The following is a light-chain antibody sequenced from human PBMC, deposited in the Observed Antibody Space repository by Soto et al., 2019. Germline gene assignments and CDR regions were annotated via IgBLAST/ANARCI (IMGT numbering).Light chain of an antibody. J-gene: IGLJ2*01. Sequence: QSVLTQPPSASGTPGQRVTISCSGSSSNIGSHTVNWYQQLPGTAPKLLIYINNQRPSGVPDRFSGSKSGTSASLAISGLQSEDEADYYCAAWDDSLHAPVIGGGTKLTVL. CDR3: AAWDDSLHAPV. CDR1: SSNIGSHT. V-gene: IGLV1-44*01. CDR2: INN.